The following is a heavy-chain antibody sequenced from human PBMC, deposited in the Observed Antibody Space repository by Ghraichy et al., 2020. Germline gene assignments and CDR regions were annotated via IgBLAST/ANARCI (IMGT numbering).Heavy chain of an antibody. J-gene: IGHJ4*02. CDR3: AREGGGWSPDSPY. Sequence: GGSLRLSCAASGFTFSSYSMNWVRQAPGKGLEWVSSISSSSSYIYYADSVKGRFTISRDNAKNSLYLQMNSLRAEDTAVYYCAREGGGWSPDSPYWGQGTLVTVSS. V-gene: IGHV3-21*01. CDR1: GFTFSSYS. CDR2: ISSSSSYI. D-gene: IGHD6-19*01.